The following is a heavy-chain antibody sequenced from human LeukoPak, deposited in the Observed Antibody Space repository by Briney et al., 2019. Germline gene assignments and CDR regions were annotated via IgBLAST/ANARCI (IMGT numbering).Heavy chain of an antibody. CDR3: TSPRRDGYNYVY. V-gene: IGHV3-73*01. Sequence: GGSLRLSCAASGITFSGSAMHGVRQASGKGLEWVGRIRSKANSYATAYAASVKGRFTISRDDSKNTAYLQMNSLKTEDTAVYYCTSPRRDGYNYVYWGQGTLVTVSS. D-gene: IGHD5-24*01. J-gene: IGHJ4*02. CDR2: IRSKANSYAT. CDR1: GITFSGSA.